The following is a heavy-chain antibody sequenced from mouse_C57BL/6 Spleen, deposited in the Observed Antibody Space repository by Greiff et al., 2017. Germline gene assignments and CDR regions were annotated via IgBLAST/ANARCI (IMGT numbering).Heavy chain of an antibody. CDR1: GYTFTSYW. CDR2: IYPGSGST. D-gene: IGHD1-1*01. CDR3: ARRRYYPDYFDY. V-gene: IGHV1-55*01. J-gene: IGHJ2*01. Sequence: VQLQQPGAELVKPGASVKMSCKASGYTFTSYWITWVKQRPGQGLEWIGDIYPGSGSTNYNEKFKSEATLTVDTSSSTAYMQLSSLTSEDSAVYYCARRRYYPDYFDYWGQGTTLTVSS.